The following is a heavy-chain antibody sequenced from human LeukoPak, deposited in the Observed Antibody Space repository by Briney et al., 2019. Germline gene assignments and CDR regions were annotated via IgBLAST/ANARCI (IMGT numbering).Heavy chain of an antibody. J-gene: IGHJ4*02. CDR1: GYTFTGYY. CDR3: ARESGEHQLLLIH. Sequence: ASVKVSCKASGYTFTGYYMHWVRQAPGRGLEWMGWINPNSGGTNYAQKFQGRVTMTRDTSISTAYMELSRLRSDDTAVYYCARESGEHQLLLIHWGQGTLVTVSS. D-gene: IGHD2-2*01. CDR2: INPNSGGT. V-gene: IGHV1-2*02.